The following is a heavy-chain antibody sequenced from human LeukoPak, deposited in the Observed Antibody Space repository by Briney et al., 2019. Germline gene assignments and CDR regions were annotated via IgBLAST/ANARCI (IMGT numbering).Heavy chain of an antibody. CDR2: ITGRADKT. CDR1: GFTFKNYA. D-gene: IGHD6-19*01. Sequence: GGSLRVSCVGFGFTFKNYAMNWVRQAPGKGLERVAGITGRADKTYYAESVKGRFTISRDNSNNTLHLQMNSLRVDDTAVYYCAKDESGWYSQFSYYYMDVWGIGTTVTVSS. V-gene: IGHV3-23*01. J-gene: IGHJ6*03. CDR3: AKDESGWYSQFSYYYMDV.